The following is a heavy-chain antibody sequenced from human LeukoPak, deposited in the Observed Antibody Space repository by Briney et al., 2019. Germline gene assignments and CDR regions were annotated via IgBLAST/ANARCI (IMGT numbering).Heavy chain of an antibody. Sequence: GGSLRVSCAASGFTFSTYAMSWVRQAPGKGLEWVSSISSSSSYIYYADSVKGRFTISRDNAKNSLYLQMNSLRAEDTAVYYCARGYCTNGVCPQKSSSWPGYYYYYYGMDVWGQGTTVTVSS. D-gene: IGHD2-8*01. CDR3: ARGYCTNGVCPQKSSSWPGYYYYYYGMDV. CDR2: ISSSSSYI. V-gene: IGHV3-21*01. CDR1: GFTFSTYA. J-gene: IGHJ6*02.